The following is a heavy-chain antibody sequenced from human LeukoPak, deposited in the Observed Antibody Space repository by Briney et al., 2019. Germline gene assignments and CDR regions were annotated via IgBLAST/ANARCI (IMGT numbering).Heavy chain of an antibody. CDR1: GGSISSSNYY. V-gene: IGHV4-39*07. D-gene: IGHD4-17*01. CDR3: ARVHRGATVMGLDY. J-gene: IGHJ4*02. Sequence: SETLSLTCTVSGGSISSSNYYWGCIRQPPGKGLECIGSIYYSGSTYYNPSLKSRVTISVDTSKNHFSLKLSSVTAADTAVYYCARVHRGATVMGLDYWGQGTLVTVSS. CDR2: IYYSGST.